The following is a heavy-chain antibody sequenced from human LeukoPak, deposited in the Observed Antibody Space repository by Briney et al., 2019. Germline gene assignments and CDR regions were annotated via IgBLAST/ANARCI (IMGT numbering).Heavy chain of an antibody. CDR2: IGGSGAGT. J-gene: IGHJ4*02. V-gene: IGHV3-23*01. D-gene: IGHD3-22*01. CDR1: GFTFSSSA. Sequence: GGSLRLSCAASGFTFSSSAMSWVRQALGKGLEWVSGIGGSGAGTYYAVSVKGRFTISRDNSKNTLYLQMNSLRAEDTAVYYCATTLHSGYYDLYWGQGTLVTVSS. CDR3: ATTLHSGYYDLY.